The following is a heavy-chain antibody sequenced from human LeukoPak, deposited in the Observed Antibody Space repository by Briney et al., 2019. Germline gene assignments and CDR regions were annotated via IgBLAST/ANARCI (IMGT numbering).Heavy chain of an antibody. CDR2: IYYSGST. Sequence: AEPLSLTCTVSGGSISSYYGRWIRQPPGKGLEWIGYIYYSGSTNYNPSLKSRVTISVDTSKNQFSLKLNSVTAADTAVYYCARGVGSAFNDYWGQGTLVTVSS. CDR1: GGSISSYY. J-gene: IGHJ4*02. D-gene: IGHD2-15*01. CDR3: ARGVGSAFNDY. V-gene: IGHV4-59*01.